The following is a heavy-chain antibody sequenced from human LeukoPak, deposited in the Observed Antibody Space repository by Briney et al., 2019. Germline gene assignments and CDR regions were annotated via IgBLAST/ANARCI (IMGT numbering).Heavy chain of an antibody. D-gene: IGHD5-18*01. J-gene: IGHJ4*02. CDR1: GYSISSGYY. Sequence: SETLSLTCTVSGYSISSGYYWGWIRQPPGKGLEWIGSIYHSGSTYYNTSLKSRVTISVDTSKNQFSLRLNSVTAADTAVYYCARIPAMGYYFDYWGQGTLVTVSS. V-gene: IGHV4-38-2*02. CDR2: IYHSGST. CDR3: ARIPAMGYYFDY.